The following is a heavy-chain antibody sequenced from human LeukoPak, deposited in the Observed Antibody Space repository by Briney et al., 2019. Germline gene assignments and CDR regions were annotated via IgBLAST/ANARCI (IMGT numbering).Heavy chain of an antibody. CDR3: AKGSGSGWYGWFAP. CDR1: GFNFRGYA. D-gene: IGHD6-19*01. J-gene: IGHJ5*02. Sequence: PGGSLRLSCAASGFNFRGYAMSWVRQAPGKGLEWVSSIDASGGSTYYADSVKGRFTISRDNSKNTFFLQMNTLRAADTAVYYCAKGSGSGWYGWFAPWGQGTLVTVSS. V-gene: IGHV3-23*01. CDR2: IDASGGST.